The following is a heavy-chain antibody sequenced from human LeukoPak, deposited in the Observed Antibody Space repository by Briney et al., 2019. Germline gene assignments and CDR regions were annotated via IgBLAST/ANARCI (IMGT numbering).Heavy chain of an antibody. V-gene: IGHV3-23*01. CDR2: ITTNGGRT. Sequence: GGSLRLSCAASGFTFASYGMNWVRQAPGKGLEWVSFITTNGGRTSYADSVEGRFTISRDNPRNTLYMQMNSLRAEDTAVYYCAKTTTGYSSGRYPGRPVDYWGQGTLVTVSS. CDR3: AKTTTGYSSGRYPGRPVDY. CDR1: GFTFASYG. D-gene: IGHD6-19*01. J-gene: IGHJ4*02.